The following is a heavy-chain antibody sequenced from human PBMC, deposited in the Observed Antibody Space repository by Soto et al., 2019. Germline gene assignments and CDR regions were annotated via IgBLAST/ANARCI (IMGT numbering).Heavy chain of an antibody. CDR3: QGGDF. Sequence: PSETLSLTCALSGGSFRGYFWSWIRQSPDKGLEWIGEINDSGNTYYNPSFKSRLTISVDTSRSQISLRMTSVTAADSAVYYCQGGDFWGQGTRVTVSS. CDR1: GGSFRGYF. V-gene: IGHV4-34*01. D-gene: IGHD3-16*01. J-gene: IGHJ4*02. CDR2: INDSGNT.